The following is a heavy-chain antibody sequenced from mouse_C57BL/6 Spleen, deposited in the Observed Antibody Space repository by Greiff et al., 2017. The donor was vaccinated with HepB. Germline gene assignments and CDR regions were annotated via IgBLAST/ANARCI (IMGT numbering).Heavy chain of an antibody. CDR1: GFTFSSYA. J-gene: IGHJ4*01. Sequence: EVKLQESGGGLVKPGGSLKLSCAASGFTFSSYAMSWVRQTPEKRLEWVATISDGGSYTYYPDNVKGRCTISRDNAKNNLYLQMSHLKSEDTAMYYCARDGGNYEYDENAMDYWGQGTSVTVSS. V-gene: IGHV5-4*01. CDR3: ARDGGNYEYDENAMDY. D-gene: IGHD2-4*01. CDR2: ISDGGSYT.